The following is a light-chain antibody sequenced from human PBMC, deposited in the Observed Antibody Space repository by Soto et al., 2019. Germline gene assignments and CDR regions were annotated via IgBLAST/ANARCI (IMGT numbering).Light chain of an antibody. CDR1: QSISTS. CDR2: DAY. J-gene: IGKJ2*01. Sequence: DIQMTQSPSSLSASVGDRVTITCRASQSISTSLCWFQQKPGRAPKLLISDAYTLQSGVTSRFSGSGFGTDFTLTISSLQPEDFAAYYCLQTYTVPRTFGQGTNLDIK. CDR3: LQTYTVPRT. V-gene: IGKV1-39*01.